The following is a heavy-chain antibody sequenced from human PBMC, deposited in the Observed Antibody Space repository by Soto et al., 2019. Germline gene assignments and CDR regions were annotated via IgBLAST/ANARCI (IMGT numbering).Heavy chain of an antibody. Sequence: GGSLRLCCSASGFTFSEYSMHWVLQAPGKGLQYVSTISSDGDITYYAASGKGRFTISRDNSKNTLYLQMNSLRPEDTAVYYCVKVSTFYDILTGYYSTNFFDPWGQGTLVTVSS. CDR1: GFTFSEYS. CDR3: VKVSTFYDILTGYYSTNFFDP. CDR2: ISSDGDIT. V-gene: IGHV3-64D*06. D-gene: IGHD3-9*01. J-gene: IGHJ5*02.